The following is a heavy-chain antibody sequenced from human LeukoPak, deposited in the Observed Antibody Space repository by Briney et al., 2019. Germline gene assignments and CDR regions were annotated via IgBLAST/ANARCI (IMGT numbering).Heavy chain of an antibody. V-gene: IGHV4-39*01. D-gene: IGHD3-22*01. CDR1: GGSISSTGYC. CDR2: IYYSGST. Sequence: PSETLSLTCAVSGGSISSTGYCWAWIRQPPGKGLEWIGTIYYSGSTYHNTSLKSRITMSVDTSRNQFPLKLSSVDAADTAVYYCAKAGVRYFDSSGLYAFDFWGQGTTVTVSS. CDR3: AKAGVRYFDSSGLYAFDF. J-gene: IGHJ3*01.